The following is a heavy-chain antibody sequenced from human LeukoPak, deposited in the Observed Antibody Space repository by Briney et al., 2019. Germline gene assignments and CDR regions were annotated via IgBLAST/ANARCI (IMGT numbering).Heavy chain of an antibody. CDR1: GYTFTNYG. J-gene: IGHJ4*02. Sequence: ASVKVSCKASGYTFTNYGINWVRQAPGQGLEWMGWISTYKGNTNYAQKLRGRVTMTTDTSTSTAYMELRSLRSDDTAVYYCARNRGHSSSWYSLTYWGQGTLVTVSS. CDR3: ARNRGHSSSWYSLTY. V-gene: IGHV1-18*01. D-gene: IGHD6-13*01. CDR2: ISTYKGNT.